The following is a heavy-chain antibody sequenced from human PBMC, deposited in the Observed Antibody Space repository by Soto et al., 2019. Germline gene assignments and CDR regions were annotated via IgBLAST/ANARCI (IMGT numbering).Heavy chain of an antibody. J-gene: IGHJ4*02. Sequence: GGSLRLSCAASGFTFSSYAMSWVRQAPGKGLEWVSAISGSGGSTYYADSVKGRFTISRDNSKNTLYLQMNSLRAEDTAVYYCAKDSPPTPMVTFRAFDYWGQGTLVTVSS. CDR3: AKDSPPTPMVTFRAFDY. V-gene: IGHV3-23*01. D-gene: IGHD5-18*01. CDR1: GFTFSSYA. CDR2: ISGSGGST.